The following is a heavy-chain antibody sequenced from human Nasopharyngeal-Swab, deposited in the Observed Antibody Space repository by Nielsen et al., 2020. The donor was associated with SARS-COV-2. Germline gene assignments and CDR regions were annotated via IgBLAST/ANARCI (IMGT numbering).Heavy chain of an antibody. J-gene: IGHJ6*02. D-gene: IGHD6-6*01. Sequence: ASVKVSCKASGYTFTSYYMHWVRQVPGQGLEWMGIINPSGGSTSYAQKFQGRVTMTRDTSTSTVYMELSSLRSEDTAVYYCARDPTPAVDSSSSLDYYYGMDVWGQGTTVTVSS. CDR3: ARDPTPAVDSSSSLDYYYGMDV. V-gene: IGHV1-46*01. CDR1: GYTFTSYY. CDR2: INPSGGST.